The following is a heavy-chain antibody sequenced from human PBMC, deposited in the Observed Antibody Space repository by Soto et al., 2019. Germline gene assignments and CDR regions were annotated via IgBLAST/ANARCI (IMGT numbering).Heavy chain of an antibody. Sequence: QVQLVQSGAEVKKPGASVKVSCKASGYTFTSHDINWMRQATGQGLEWMGWMNPNSGHTNYAQKFQGRVTMTRYTSINTAYMELTSLRSEDTAIYYCASDMSTTWGQGTLVTVSS. CDR3: ASDMSTT. CDR1: GYTFTSHD. J-gene: IGHJ5*02. CDR2: MNPNSGHT. V-gene: IGHV1-8*01. D-gene: IGHD2-2*01.